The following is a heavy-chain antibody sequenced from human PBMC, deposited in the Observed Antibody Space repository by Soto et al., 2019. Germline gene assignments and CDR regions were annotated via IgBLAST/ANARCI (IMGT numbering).Heavy chain of an antibody. CDR2: IIPIFDTT. J-gene: IGHJ6*02. D-gene: IGHD6-13*01. V-gene: IGHV1-69*01. CDR3: ARDEAAAATRGMDV. CDR1: GGTFSTYG. Sequence: QVQLVQSGAEVKKPGYSVKVSCKASGGTFSTYGINWVLQAPGQGLEWMGGIIPIFDTTNYAQKFQGKCTMTADEATSTVYMELRSLRPEDTAGYYCARDEAAAATRGMDVWGQGPTVTVSS.